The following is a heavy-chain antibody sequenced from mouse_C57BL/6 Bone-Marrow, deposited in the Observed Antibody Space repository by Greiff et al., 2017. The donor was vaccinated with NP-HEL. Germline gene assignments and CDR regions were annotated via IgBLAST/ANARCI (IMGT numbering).Heavy chain of an antibody. Sequence: EVKLMESGGGLVKPGGSLKLSCAASGFTFSSYAMSWVRQTPEKRLEWVATISDGGSYTYYPDNVKGRFTISRDNAKNNLYLQMSHLKSEVTAMYYCARGPLFYFDVWGTGTTVTVSS. CDR2: ISDGGSYT. CDR3: ARGPLFYFDV. V-gene: IGHV5-4*03. J-gene: IGHJ1*03. D-gene: IGHD6-1*01. CDR1: GFTFSSYA.